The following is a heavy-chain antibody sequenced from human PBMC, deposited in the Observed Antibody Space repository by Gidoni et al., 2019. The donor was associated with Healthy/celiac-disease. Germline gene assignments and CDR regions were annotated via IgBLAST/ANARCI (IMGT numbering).Heavy chain of an antibody. CDR3: AKSGSYNYYFDY. CDR2: ISGSGGST. V-gene: IGHV3-23*01. CDR1: GSTFSSYA. Sequence: EVQLLESGGGLVQPGGSLRLSCAASGSTFSSYAMSWVRQAPGKGLEWVSGISGSGGSTYYADSVKGRFTISRDNSKNTLYLQMNSLRAEDTAVYYCAKSGSYNYYFDYWGQGTLVTVSS. J-gene: IGHJ4*02. D-gene: IGHD1-26*01.